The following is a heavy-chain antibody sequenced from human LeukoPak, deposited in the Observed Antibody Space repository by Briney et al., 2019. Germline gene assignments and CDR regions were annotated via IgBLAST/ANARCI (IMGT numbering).Heavy chain of an antibody. CDR1: GGSISSGGYY. Sequence: KPSETLSLTCTVSGGSISSGGYYWSWFRQHPGKGLEWIGYIYYSGSTYYNPSLKSRVTISLDTSKNQFSLKLSSVTAADTAVYYCAGHHPRNTVDFWGQGTLVTVSS. J-gene: IGHJ4*02. V-gene: IGHV4-31*03. CDR3: AGHHPRNTVDF. D-gene: IGHD2/OR15-2a*01. CDR2: IYYSGST.